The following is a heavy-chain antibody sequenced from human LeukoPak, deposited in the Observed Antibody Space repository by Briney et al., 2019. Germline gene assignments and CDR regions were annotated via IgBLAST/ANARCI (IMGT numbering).Heavy chain of an antibody. Sequence: ASVKVSCKASGYTISRYYIHWVRQAPGQGPEWMGIINPSGGTTSYAQKFQGRVTMTRDTSTSTVYMELSSLRSEDTAVYSCARARDYGGNSADYWGQGTLVTVSS. CDR2: INPSGGTT. D-gene: IGHD4-23*01. CDR3: ARARDYGGNSADY. V-gene: IGHV1-46*01. J-gene: IGHJ4*02. CDR1: GYTISRYY.